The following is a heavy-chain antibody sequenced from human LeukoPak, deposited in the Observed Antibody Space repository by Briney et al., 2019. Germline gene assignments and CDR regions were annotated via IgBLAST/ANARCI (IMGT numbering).Heavy chain of an antibody. CDR2: ISSSSTTI. CDR3: ARDYYDSSGYYFGGY. V-gene: IGHV3-48*01. J-gene: IGHJ4*02. Sequence: PGGSLRLSCAASGFTFSTYWMSWVRQAPGKGLEWVSYISSSSTTIYYADSVKGRFTISRDNAKNSLYLQMNSLRAEDTAVYYCARDYYDSSGYYFGGYWGQGTLVTVSS. CDR1: GFTFSTYW. D-gene: IGHD3-22*01.